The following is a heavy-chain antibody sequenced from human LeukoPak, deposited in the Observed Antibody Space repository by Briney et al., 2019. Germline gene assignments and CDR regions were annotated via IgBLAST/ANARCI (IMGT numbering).Heavy chain of an antibody. J-gene: IGHJ4*02. Sequence: GGSLRLSCAASGFTFDDYAMHWVRQAPGKGLEWVSAISGSGGSTYYADSVKGRFTISGDNSKNTLYLQMNSLRAEDTAVYYCAKDRPGSSSRYAPLDYWGQGTLVTVSS. V-gene: IGHV3-23*01. CDR2: ISGSGGST. CDR1: GFTFDDYA. CDR3: AKDRPGSSSRYAPLDY. D-gene: IGHD6-13*01.